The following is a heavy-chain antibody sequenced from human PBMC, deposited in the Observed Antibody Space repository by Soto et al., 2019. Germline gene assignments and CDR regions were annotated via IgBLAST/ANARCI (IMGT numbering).Heavy chain of an antibody. CDR1: GFTFSNYL. CDR3: ASARHIGP. D-gene: IGHD2-21*01. J-gene: IGHJ5*02. V-gene: IGHV3-7*01. CDR2: IKQDASER. Sequence: EVPLVQSGGDLAQPGGSLRLSCAASGFTFSNYLMSWVRQPPGKGLEWVANIKQDASERPYVYSVTGRFTISRDNAENSLYLQMTSRRAEGTAVYYCASARHIGPWGQGTLVTVSS.